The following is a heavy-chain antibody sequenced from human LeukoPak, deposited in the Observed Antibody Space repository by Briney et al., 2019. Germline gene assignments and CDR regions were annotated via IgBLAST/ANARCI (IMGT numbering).Heavy chain of an antibody. CDR2: ISSSSSTI. CDR3: AKDLGAVDY. Sequence: PGGSLRLSCAASGFTFSNYRMNWVRQAPRKGVEWVSYISSSSSTIYYADSVKGRFTISRDNSKNTLYLQMNSLRAEDTAVYYCAKDLGAVDYLGQGTLVTVSS. V-gene: IGHV3-48*01. CDR1: GFTFSNYR. D-gene: IGHD4/OR15-4a*01. J-gene: IGHJ4*02.